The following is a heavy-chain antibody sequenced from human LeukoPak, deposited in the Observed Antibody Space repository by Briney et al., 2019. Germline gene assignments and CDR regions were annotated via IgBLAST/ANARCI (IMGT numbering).Heavy chain of an antibody. CDR2: IKQDETEK. J-gene: IGHJ5*02. CDR1: GFTFSNFW. D-gene: IGHD2-2*01. Sequence: GGSLRPSCTASGFTFSNFWMGWVRQAPGKGLEWVANIKQDETEKIYLGSVKGRFTISRDNAKNSLYLQMTSLRVEDTALYHCVRLGSTSPGNWYKLFDPWGQGTLVTVSS. V-gene: IGHV3-7*03. CDR3: VRLGSTSPGNWYKLFDP.